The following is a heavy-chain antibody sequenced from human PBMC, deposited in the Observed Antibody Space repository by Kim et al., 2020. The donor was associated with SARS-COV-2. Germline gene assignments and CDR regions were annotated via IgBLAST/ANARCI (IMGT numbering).Heavy chain of an antibody. CDR1: GGTFSSYA. D-gene: IGHD3-22*01. V-gene: IGHV1-69*04. Sequence: SVKVSCKTSGGTFSSYAISWVRQAPGQGLEWMGRIIPILGIANYAQKFQGRVTITADKSTSTAYMELSSLRSEDTAVYYCARGSGPYYYDSSGYYLDYWGQGTLVTVSS. CDR2: IIPILGIA. CDR3: ARGSGPYYYDSSGYYLDY. J-gene: IGHJ4*02.